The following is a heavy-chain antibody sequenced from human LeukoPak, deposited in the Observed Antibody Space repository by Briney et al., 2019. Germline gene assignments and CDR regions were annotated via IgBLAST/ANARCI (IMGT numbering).Heavy chain of an antibody. CDR2: IYYSGST. V-gene: IGHV4-59*01. Sequence: PSETLSLTCTVSGGSISSYYWSWIRQPPGKGLEWIGYIYYSGSTNYNPSLKSRVTISVDTSKNQFSLKLSSVTAADTAVSYCARGIAVAPVDYWGQGTLVTVSS. J-gene: IGHJ4*02. D-gene: IGHD6-19*01. CDR1: GGSISSYY. CDR3: ARGIAVAPVDY.